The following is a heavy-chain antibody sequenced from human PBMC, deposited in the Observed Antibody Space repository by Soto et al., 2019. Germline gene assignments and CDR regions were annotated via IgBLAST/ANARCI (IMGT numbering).Heavy chain of an antibody. CDR1: GYTFTSYG. D-gene: IGHD3-16*02. V-gene: IGHV1-18*01. CDR2: ISAYNGNT. Sequence: ASVKVSCKASGYTFTSYGISWVRQAPGQGLEWMGWISAYNGNTNYAQKLQGRVTMTTDTSTSTAYMELRSLRSDDTAVYYCASEYLWIWGSYRPDAFDISGQATMVTVSS. CDR3: ASEYLWIWGSYRPDAFDI. J-gene: IGHJ3*02.